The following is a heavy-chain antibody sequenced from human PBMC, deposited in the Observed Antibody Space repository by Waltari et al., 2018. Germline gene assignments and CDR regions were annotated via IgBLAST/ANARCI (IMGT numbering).Heavy chain of an antibody. CDR3: ARQEVSPVWFDP. CDR2: IYYSGST. V-gene: IGHV4-39*01. J-gene: IGHJ5*02. CDR1: GGSISSSSYY. Sequence: QLQLQESGPGLVKPSETLSLTCTVSGGSISSSSYYWGWIRQPPGKGLEWIGSIYYSGSTYYNPSLKSRVTISVDTSKNQFSLKLSSVTAADTAVYYCARQEVSPVWFDPWGQGTLVTVSS.